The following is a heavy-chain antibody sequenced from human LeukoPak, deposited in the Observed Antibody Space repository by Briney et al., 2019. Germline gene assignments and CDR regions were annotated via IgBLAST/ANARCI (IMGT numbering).Heavy chain of an antibody. CDR1: GFTFSSYA. CDR2: ISGSGGST. D-gene: IGHD3-22*01. Sequence: GGSLRLSWAASGFTFSSYAMSWVRQAPGKGQEWVSAISGSGGSTYYADSVKGRFTISRDNSKNTLYLQMNSLRAEDTAVYYCASYYYDSSGYYYSYYYYGMDVWGQGTTVTVSS. J-gene: IGHJ6*02. CDR3: ASYYYDSSGYYYSYYYYGMDV. V-gene: IGHV3-23*01.